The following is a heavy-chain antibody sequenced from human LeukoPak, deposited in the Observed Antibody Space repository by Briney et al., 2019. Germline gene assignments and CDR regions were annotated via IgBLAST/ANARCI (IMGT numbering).Heavy chain of an antibody. CDR2: ISYDGSNK. Sequence: GGSLRLSCAASGFTFSSYAMHWVRQAPGKGLEWVAVISYDGSNKYYADSVKGRFTITRDNSKNTLYLQMNSLRAEDTAVYYCARVAAAAGIRWFDPWGQGTLVTVSS. J-gene: IGHJ5*02. CDR1: GFTFSSYA. CDR3: ARVAAAAGIRWFDP. V-gene: IGHV3-30-3*01. D-gene: IGHD6-13*01.